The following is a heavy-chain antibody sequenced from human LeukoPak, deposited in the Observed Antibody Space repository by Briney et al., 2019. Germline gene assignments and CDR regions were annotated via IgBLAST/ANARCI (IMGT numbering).Heavy chain of an antibody. J-gene: IGHJ1*01. CDR3: ARDSSDIRSLIAH. CDR2: INPSGGSR. Sequence: GASVKVSCKASGYTFTSYYMHWVRQAPGQGLEWMGTINPSGGSRSYAQKFQGRVTMTRDTSTSTVYMELSSLRSEDTAVHYCARDSSDIRSLIAHWGQGTLVTVSS. CDR1: GYTFTSYY. V-gene: IGHV1-46*01. D-gene: IGHD2-15*01.